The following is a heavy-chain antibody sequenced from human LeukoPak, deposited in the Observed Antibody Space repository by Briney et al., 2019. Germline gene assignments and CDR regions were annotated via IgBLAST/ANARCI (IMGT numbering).Heavy chain of an antibody. Sequence: ASVKVSCKASGYTFTGYYMHWVRQAPGQGLEWMGWIIPIFGTANYAQKFQGRVTITADESTSTVYMELSSLRSEDTAVYYCARGRDIAVAGISGYWGQGTLVTVSS. J-gene: IGHJ4*02. D-gene: IGHD6-19*01. CDR2: IIPIFGTA. V-gene: IGHV1-69*13. CDR3: ARGRDIAVAGISGY. CDR1: GYTFTGYY.